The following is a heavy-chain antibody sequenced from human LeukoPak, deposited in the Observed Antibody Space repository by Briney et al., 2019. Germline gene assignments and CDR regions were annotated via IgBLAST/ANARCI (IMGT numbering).Heavy chain of an antibody. D-gene: IGHD4-23*01. CDR3: TRDSGTTGVVKFDP. J-gene: IGHJ5*02. V-gene: IGHV4-59*01. Sequence: PSETLSLTCTVSVGSIRSYYWSWIRQPPGKGLEWIGYIYYSGVTNYNPSLKSRVTFSVDTSKSQFSLKLSSVTAADTAVYYCTRDSGTTGVVKFDPWGQGILVTVSS. CDR1: VGSIRSYY. CDR2: IYYSGVT.